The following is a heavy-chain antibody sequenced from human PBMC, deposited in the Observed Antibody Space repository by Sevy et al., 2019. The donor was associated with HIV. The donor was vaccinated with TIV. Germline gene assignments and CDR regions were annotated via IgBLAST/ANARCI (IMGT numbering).Heavy chain of an antibody. V-gene: IGHV3-7*03. CDR1: GFTFSSYW. CDR3: ARDITPHYDSSGYYRDY. CDR2: IKQDGSEK. D-gene: IGHD3-22*01. Sequence: GGSLRLSCAASGFTFSSYWMSWVRQAPGKGLEWVANIKQDGSEKYYVDSVKGRFTISRDNAKNSLYRQMNSLRAEDTAVYYCARDITPHYDSSGYYRDYWGQGTLVTVSS. J-gene: IGHJ4*02.